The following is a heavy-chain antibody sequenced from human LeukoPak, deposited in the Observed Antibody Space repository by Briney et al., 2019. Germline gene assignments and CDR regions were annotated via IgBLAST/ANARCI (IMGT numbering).Heavy chain of an antibody. V-gene: IGHV1-18*01. CDR1: GYTFTSYG. CDR2: ISAYNGNT. J-gene: IGHJ5*02. D-gene: IGHD2-2*02. CDR3: ARGTRYCSSTSCYRGENWFDP. Sequence: GASVKVSCKASGYTFTSYGISWVRQAPGQGLEWMGWISAYNGNTNYAQKLQGRVTMTRNTSISTAYMELSSLRSEDTAVYYCARGTRYCSSTSCYRGENWFDPWGQGTLVTVSS.